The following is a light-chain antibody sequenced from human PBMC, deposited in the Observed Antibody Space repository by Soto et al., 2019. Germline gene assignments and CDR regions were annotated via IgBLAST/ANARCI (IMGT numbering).Light chain of an antibody. Sequence: EIVLTQSPATLSLSPGDRATLSCRASQSVSSYLAWYQQKTGQAPRLLIYDASNRATGIPARFSGSGSGTDFTLTIGSLEPEEFAVYYCQQRRNWPSFGGGNKVEIK. CDR1: QSVSSY. CDR2: DAS. J-gene: IGKJ4*01. CDR3: QQRRNWPS. V-gene: IGKV3-11*01.